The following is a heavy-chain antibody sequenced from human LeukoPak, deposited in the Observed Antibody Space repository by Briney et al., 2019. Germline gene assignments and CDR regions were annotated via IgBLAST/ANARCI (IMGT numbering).Heavy chain of an antibody. Sequence: QSGGSLRLSCAASGFTFSNYGMHWVRQAPGKGLEWVTFIQYDGSNKYYADSVKGRFTISRDNSKNTLYLQMNGLRTEDTAVYYCAKGHSEAAAGFFDYWGQGTLVTVSS. CDR2: IQYDGSNK. J-gene: IGHJ4*02. D-gene: IGHD6-13*01. CDR3: AKGHSEAAAGFFDY. CDR1: GFTFSNYG. V-gene: IGHV3-30*02.